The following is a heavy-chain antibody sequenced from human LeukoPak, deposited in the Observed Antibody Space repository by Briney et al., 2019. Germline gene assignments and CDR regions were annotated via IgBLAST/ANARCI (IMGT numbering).Heavy chain of an antibody. CDR1: GGSFSGYY. V-gene: IGHV4-34*01. D-gene: IGHD5-18*01. CDR3: ARGLRDTAMATFDY. CDR2: INHSGST. J-gene: IGHJ4*02. Sequence: SETLSLTCAVYGGSFSGYYWSWIRQPPGKGLEWIGEINHSGSTNYYPSLKSRVTISVDTSKNQFSLKLSSVTAADTAVYYCARGLRDTAMATFDYWGQGTLVTVSS.